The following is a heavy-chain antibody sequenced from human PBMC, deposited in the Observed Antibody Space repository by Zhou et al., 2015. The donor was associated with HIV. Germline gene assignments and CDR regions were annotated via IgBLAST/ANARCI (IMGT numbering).Heavy chain of an antibody. Sequence: QVQLVESGGGVVQPGRSLRLSCAVSGFTFSTYSMHWVRQAPGKGLEWVAVMSYNGSNQYYADSVKGRFTVSRDNSKNTLFLQMNSLRVEDTAVYYCARVGSSGWYYYFDYWGQGTLVTVSS. J-gene: IGHJ4*02. CDR2: MSYNGSNQ. V-gene: IGHV3-30-3*01. CDR1: GFTFSTYS. CDR3: ARVGSSGWYYYFDY. D-gene: IGHD6-19*01.